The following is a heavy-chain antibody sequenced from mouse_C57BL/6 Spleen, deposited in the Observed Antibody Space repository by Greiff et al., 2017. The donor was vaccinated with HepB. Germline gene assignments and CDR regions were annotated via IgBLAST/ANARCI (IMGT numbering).Heavy chain of an antibody. J-gene: IGHJ4*01. Sequence: VKLQQSGAELVKPGASVKISCKASGYAFSSYWMNWVKQRPGKGLEWIGQIYPGDGDTNYNGKFKGKATLTADKSSSTAYMQLSSLTSEDSAVYFCARSRYGYAMDYWGQGTSVTVSS. CDR1: GYAFSSYW. D-gene: IGHD2-10*02. CDR3: ARSRYGYAMDY. V-gene: IGHV1-80*01. CDR2: IYPGDGDT.